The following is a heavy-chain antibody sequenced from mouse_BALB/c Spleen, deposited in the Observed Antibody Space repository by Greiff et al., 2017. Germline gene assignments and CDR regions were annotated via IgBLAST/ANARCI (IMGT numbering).Heavy chain of an antibody. CDR1: GFAFSSYD. D-gene: IGHD2-4*01. CDR2: ISSGSSTI. J-gene: IGHJ4*01. Sequence: DVMLVESGGGLVKPGGSLKLSCAASGFAFSSYDMSWVRQTPEKRLEWVAYISSGSSTIYYADTVKGRFTISRDNPKNTLFLQMTSLRSEDTAMYYCARYYDPSLYAMDYWGQGTSVTVSS. CDR3: ARYYDPSLYAMDY. V-gene: IGHV5-12-1*01.